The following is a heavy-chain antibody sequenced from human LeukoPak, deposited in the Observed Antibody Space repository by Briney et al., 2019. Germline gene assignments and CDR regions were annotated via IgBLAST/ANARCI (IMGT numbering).Heavy chain of an antibody. V-gene: IGHV3-48*03. CDR1: GFSLSSYE. CDR3: ARRYCSSTSCTLGY. J-gene: IGHJ4*02. Sequence: PGGSLRLSCAASGFSLSSYEVNWVRQAPGKGLEWVSYISTSGSTKYYGDSVKGRFTISRDNAENSLYLQMNSQRAEDTAVYYCARRYCSSTSCTLGYWGQGTLVTVSS. D-gene: IGHD2-2*01. CDR2: ISTSGSTK.